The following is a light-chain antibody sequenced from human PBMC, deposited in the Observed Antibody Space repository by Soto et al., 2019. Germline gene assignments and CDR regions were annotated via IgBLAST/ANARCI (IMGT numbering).Light chain of an antibody. CDR2: NND. V-gene: IGLV1-44*01. J-gene: IGLJ1*01. Sequence: QSVLTQPPSASGTPGQRVTISCSGGSSNIGTNSVNWYQQLPGRAPKLLIYNNDLRPSGVPDRFSGSKSGTSASLAISVFQSEDEADYYCAAWDDSLSGFYVFGIGTKVTVL. CDR1: SSNIGTNS. CDR3: AAWDDSLSGFYV.